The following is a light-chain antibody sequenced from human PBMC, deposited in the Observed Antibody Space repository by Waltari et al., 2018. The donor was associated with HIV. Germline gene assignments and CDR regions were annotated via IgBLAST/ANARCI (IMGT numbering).Light chain of an antibody. CDR2: CAS. CDR1: QSVLYSSNNKNY. J-gene: IGKJ4*01. CDR3: QQYYDTPLT. V-gene: IGKV4-1*01. Sequence: DIVMTQSPEYLAVSLGERATINCTSSQSVLYSSNNKNYFAWYQQKPGQPPKLLISCASNREAGVSDRFSGSGSGTDFALTISNVQAEDVAVYYCQQYYDTPLTFGGGTKVEIK.